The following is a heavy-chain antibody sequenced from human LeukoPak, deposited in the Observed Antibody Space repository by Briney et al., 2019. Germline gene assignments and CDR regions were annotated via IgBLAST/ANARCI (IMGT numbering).Heavy chain of an antibody. J-gene: IGHJ4*02. CDR1: GVTFSSYW. CDR3: ARDGGDCSGDSCYVDY. V-gene: IGHV3-20*01. CDR2: IKWNGGST. Sequence: GGSLRLSCAASGVTFSSYWMHWVRQAPGKGLVWVCSIKWNGGSTGYADSVKGRFTISRDNATNTLYLQMNSLRAEDTALYHCARDGGDCSGDSCYVDYWGEGTLVTVSS. D-gene: IGHD2-15*01.